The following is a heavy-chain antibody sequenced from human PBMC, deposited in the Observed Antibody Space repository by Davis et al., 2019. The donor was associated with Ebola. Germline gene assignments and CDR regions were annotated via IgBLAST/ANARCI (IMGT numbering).Heavy chain of an antibody. V-gene: IGHV1-69*04. D-gene: IGHD5-18*01. Sequence: SVKVSCKTSEVTFSSYTISWVRQAPGQGLEWMGRSIPGLGMSNYAQKFQGRLRLSADKATNTAYMELSSLRSEDTAVYYCAREFLGGYSYVSYYYYGMDVWGQGTTVTVSS. CDR3: AREFLGGYSYVSYYYYGMDV. CDR2: SIPGLGMS. CDR1: EVTFSSYT. J-gene: IGHJ6*02.